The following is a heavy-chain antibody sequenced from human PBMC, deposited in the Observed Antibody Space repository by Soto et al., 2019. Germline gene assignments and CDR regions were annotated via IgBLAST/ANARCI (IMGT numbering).Heavy chain of an antibody. D-gene: IGHD3-22*01. J-gene: IGHJ4*02. CDR3: ARVDYYDSSGDYGY. V-gene: IGHV1-18*04. CDR2: ISGYNGHT. Sequence: QVQLVQSGAEVKQPGASVKVSCKASGYTFTIYGISWVRQAPGQGLEWMGRISGYNGHTDYAQNLQDRVTLTSDASTSAVYMELRSLRSDETAGYYCARVDYYDSSGDYGYWGQGTLISVSS. CDR1: GYTFTIYG.